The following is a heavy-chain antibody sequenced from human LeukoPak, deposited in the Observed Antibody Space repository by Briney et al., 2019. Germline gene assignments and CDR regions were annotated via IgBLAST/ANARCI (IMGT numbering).Heavy chain of an antibody. Sequence: PGRSLRLSCATSGFTFSNYWMNWVRQVPGKGLMWVSRMSGDGSTTNYADSVKGRFTISRDNAKNSLYLQMNSLRAEDTAVYYCARNPYTYCSGGSCYFYYYYYYMDVWGKGTTVTISS. CDR2: MSGDGSTT. CDR1: GFTFSNYW. D-gene: IGHD2-15*01. V-gene: IGHV3-74*01. CDR3: ARNPYTYCSGGSCYFYYYYYYMDV. J-gene: IGHJ6*03.